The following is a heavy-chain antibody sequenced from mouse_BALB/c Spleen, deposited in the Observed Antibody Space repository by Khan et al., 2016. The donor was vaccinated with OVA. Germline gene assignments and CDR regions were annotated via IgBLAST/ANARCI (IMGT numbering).Heavy chain of an antibody. CDR2: INPSTGYT. CDR1: GYTFISYW. V-gene: IGHV1-7*01. J-gene: IGHJ3*01. CDR3: TRRGLYGIFVY. D-gene: IGHD2-1*01. Sequence: QVQLQQPGTELAKPGASVKMSCKASGYTFISYWMHWVKQRPGQGLEWIGYINPSTGYTEYNQRFKDKATSTTDKPSNTAYMQLSSLTSEDSAVYYSTRRGLYGIFVYWGQGTRVTVSA.